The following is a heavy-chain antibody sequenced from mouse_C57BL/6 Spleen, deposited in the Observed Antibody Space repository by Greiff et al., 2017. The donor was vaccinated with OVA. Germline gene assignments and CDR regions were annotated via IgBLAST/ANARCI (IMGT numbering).Heavy chain of an antibody. V-gene: IGHV1-80*01. CDR2: IYPGDGDT. CDR3: ARHYYDYEDYAMDY. CDR1: GYAFSSYW. D-gene: IGHD2-4*01. Sequence: QVQLKESGAELVKPGASVKISCKASGYAFSSYWMNWVKQRPGKGLEWIGQIYPGDGDTNYNGKFKGKATLTADKSSSTAYMQLSSLTSEDSAVYFCARHYYDYEDYAMDYWGQGTSVTVSS. J-gene: IGHJ4*01.